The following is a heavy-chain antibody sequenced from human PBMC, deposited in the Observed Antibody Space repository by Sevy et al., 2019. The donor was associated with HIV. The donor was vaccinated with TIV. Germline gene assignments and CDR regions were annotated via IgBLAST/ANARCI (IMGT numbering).Heavy chain of an antibody. J-gene: IGHJ5*01. CDR1: GGSISSSSYY. D-gene: IGHD5-12*01. V-gene: IGHV4-39*01. CDR3: ARIRIVGPIRGSFDS. CDR2: LSFTGNT. Sequence: SETLSLTCTVSGGSISSSSYYWGWIRQSPGRGLEWIGSLSFTGNTFYNPSLESRVTISVHTSKNEFSLKLTAVTAADTAVFYCARIRIVGPIRGSFDSWGQGTLVTVSS.